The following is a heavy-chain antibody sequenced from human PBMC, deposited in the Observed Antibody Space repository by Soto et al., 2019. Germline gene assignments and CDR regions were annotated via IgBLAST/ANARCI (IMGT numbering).Heavy chain of an antibody. CDR3: ARDQARYSSGWYVDY. D-gene: IGHD6-19*01. CDR1: GYTFTSYY. J-gene: IGHJ4*02. Sequence: ASVKVSCKASGYTFTSYYMHRVRQAPGQGLEWMGIINPSGGSTSYAQKFQGRVTMTRDTSTSTVYMELSSLRSEDTALYYCARDQARYSSGWYVDYWGQGTLVTVSS. CDR2: INPSGGST. V-gene: IGHV1-46*01.